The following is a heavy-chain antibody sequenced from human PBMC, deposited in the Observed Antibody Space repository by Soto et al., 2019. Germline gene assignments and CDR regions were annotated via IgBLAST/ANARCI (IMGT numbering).Heavy chain of an antibody. Sequence: ASVKVSCKASGYTFTSYGISWVRQAPGQGLEWMGIINASGGSTSYAQKFQGRVTMTRDTSTSTVYMELSSLRSEDTAVYYCARASYYYDSSGPTGYFQHWGQGTLVTVSS. CDR2: INASGGST. CDR1: GYTFTSYG. V-gene: IGHV1-46*01. J-gene: IGHJ1*01. CDR3: ARASYYYDSSGPTGYFQH. D-gene: IGHD3-22*01.